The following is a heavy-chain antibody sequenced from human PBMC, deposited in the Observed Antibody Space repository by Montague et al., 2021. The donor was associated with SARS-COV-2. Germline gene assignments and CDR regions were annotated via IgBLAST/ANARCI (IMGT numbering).Heavy chain of an antibody. CDR2: IHHGGST. D-gene: IGHD3-10*01. CDR1: GGSFSTYS. CDR3: ARLGDGVVPSPILGVGPYYSYYYVDV. J-gene: IGHJ6*03. V-gene: IGHV4-34*01. Sequence: SGTLSLTCAVHGGSFSTYSWNWIRQPPGKGLEWIGEIHHGGSTNYNPSLKSRVTISADTSKNQFSLKLTSVAAADTAVYYCARLGDGVVPSPILGVGPYYSYYYVDVWGKGTTVTVSS.